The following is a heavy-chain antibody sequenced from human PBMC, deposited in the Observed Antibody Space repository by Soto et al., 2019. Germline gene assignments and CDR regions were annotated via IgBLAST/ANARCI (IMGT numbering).Heavy chain of an antibody. J-gene: IGHJ4*02. D-gene: IGHD6-25*01. CDR1: GFSLSTSGVG. CDR2: IYWNDDK. Sequence: GSGPTLVNPTQTLTLTCTFSGFSLSTSGVGVGWIRQPPGKALEWLALIYWNDDKRYSPSLKSRLTITKDTSKNQVVLTMTNMDPVDTATYYCAHRRFVQRAWADSYFDYWGQGTLVTVSS. CDR3: AHRRFVQRAWADSYFDY. V-gene: IGHV2-5*01.